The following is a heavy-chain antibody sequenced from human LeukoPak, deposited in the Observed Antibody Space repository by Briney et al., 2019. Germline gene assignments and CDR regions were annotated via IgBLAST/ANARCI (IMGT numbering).Heavy chain of an antibody. CDR3: ARDAAYMTTDLNWFDP. CDR1: GGTFSSYA. D-gene: IGHD4-17*01. Sequence: SVMVSCKASGGTFSSYAISWVRQAPGQGLEWMGGIIPIFGTANYAQKFQGRVTITADESTSTAYMELSSLRSEDTAVYYCARDAAYMTTDLNWFDPWGQGTLVTVSS. J-gene: IGHJ5*02. V-gene: IGHV1-69*13. CDR2: IIPIFGTA.